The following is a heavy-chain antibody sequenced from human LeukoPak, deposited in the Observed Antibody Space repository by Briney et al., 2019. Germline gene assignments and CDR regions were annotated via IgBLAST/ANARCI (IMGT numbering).Heavy chain of an antibody. D-gene: IGHD3-16*01. CDR2: MNPNSGNT. J-gene: IGHJ6*02. CDR1: GYTFTSYD. CDR3: ASSVMILRYYGLDV. Sequence: ASVKVSCKASGYTFTSYDINWVRQATGQGLEWMGWMNPNSGNTGYAQKFQGRVTMTEDTSTDTAYMELSSLTSEDTAVYYCASSVMILRYYGLDVWGQGTTVTVSS. V-gene: IGHV1-8*02.